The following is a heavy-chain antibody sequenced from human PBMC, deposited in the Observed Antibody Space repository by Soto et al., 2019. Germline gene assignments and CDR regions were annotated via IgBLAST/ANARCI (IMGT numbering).Heavy chain of an antibody. V-gene: IGHV1-2*04. J-gene: IGHJ6*03. D-gene: IGHD5-12*01. CDR1: GDTFNDYY. CDR2: INPNGGVT. CDR3: ARESGGATATFDYYYCYMDV. Sequence: QVQLVQSGAEVKRPGASVTVSCRSSGDTFNDYYIHWVRQAPGQGLEWMGWINPNGGVTKYAQKFQGWVSMTRDTSLRTVYMPLSRLRSDDTAVYYCARESGGATATFDYYYCYMDVWGAGTAVTVSS.